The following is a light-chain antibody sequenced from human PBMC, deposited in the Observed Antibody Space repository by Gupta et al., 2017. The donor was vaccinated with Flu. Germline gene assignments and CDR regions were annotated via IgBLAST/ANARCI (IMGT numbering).Light chain of an antibody. V-gene: IGKV1-33*01. Sequence: DIQMAQSPSSLSASVGDRVTITCQVSQDITKYLNWHQQRPGEAPKLLIYDASNLERGVPSRFSGGGSVRDCSVTIISLQPEDIGTYDCQQYDNLPFTFGPETKVDI. CDR3: QQYDNLPFT. J-gene: IGKJ3*01. CDR2: DAS. CDR1: QDITKY.